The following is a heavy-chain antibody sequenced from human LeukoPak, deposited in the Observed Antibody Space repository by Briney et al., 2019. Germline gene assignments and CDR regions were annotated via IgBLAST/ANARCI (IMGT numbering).Heavy chain of an antibody. V-gene: IGHV4-59*01. CDR3: ARAFYGSGSRAFDY. J-gene: IGHJ4*02. CDR1: GGSISPYY. CDR2: IYYSGST. Sequence: SETLSLTCTVSGGSISPYYWSWIRQPPGKGLEWIGYIYYSGSTNYNPSLKSRVTISVDTSKNQFSLKLSSVTAADAAVYYCARAFYGSGSRAFDYWGQGTLVTVSS. D-gene: IGHD3-10*01.